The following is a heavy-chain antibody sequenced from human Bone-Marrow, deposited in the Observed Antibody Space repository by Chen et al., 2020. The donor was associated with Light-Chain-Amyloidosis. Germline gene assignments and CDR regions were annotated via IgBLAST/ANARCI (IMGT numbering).Heavy chain of an antibody. D-gene: IGHD3-9*01. J-gene: IGHJ4*02. Sequence: QLQLQQPGRGLVKTSETLSLTCTVSSGSISSDNYYWGWIRQPPGQGLEWIGSIYFRGDTYYRPSLRSRVTISVDTSKNQFSLILNSMTAADTAVYYCVRQRRGIGWLPVYWGQGTLVTVSS. CDR1: SGSISSDNYY. CDR3: VRQRRGIGWLPVY. CDR2: IYFRGDT. V-gene: IGHV4-39*01.